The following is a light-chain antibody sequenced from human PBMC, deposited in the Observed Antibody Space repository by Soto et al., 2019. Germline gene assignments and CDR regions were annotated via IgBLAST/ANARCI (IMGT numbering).Light chain of an antibody. J-gene: IGLJ1*01. CDR3: CSYAGSSPV. V-gene: IGLV2-23*01. CDR2: EGS. Sequence: QYVLTQPASVSGSPGQSITISCTGTSSDVGSYNLVSWYQQHPGKAPKLMIYEGSKRPSGVSNRFSGSKSGNTASLTISGLQAEEEADYYCCSYAGSSPVFGTGTRFTVL. CDR1: SSDVGSYNL.